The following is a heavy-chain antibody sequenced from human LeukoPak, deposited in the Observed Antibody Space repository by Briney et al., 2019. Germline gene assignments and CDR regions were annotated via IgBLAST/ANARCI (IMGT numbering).Heavy chain of an antibody. J-gene: IGHJ4*02. CDR1: GGSISSSSYY. D-gene: IGHD3-10*01. CDR2: IYHSGTT. Sequence: SETLSLTCTVSGGSISSSSYYWGWIRQPPGKGLEWIGEIYHSGTTNYNPSLKSRVTISLDKSRNQFSLNLNSVSAADTAVYYCARSYFGSGTFNGFDYWGQGTLVTVSS. CDR3: ARSYFGSGTFNGFDY. V-gene: IGHV4-39*07.